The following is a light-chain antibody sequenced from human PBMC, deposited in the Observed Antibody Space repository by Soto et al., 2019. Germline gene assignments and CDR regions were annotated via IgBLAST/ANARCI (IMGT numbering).Light chain of an antibody. CDR1: QTVSRY. Sequence: IQLTQSPSSLSASLGDTVTITCRASQTVSRYLNWYQQKSGTAPKLLIYAASTRATGVPARLSGSGSGTEFTLTISSLQSEDFTVYSCLQYHNLWAFGQGTKVDIK. V-gene: IGKV1-39*01. J-gene: IGKJ1*01. CDR3: LQYHNLWA. CDR2: AAS.